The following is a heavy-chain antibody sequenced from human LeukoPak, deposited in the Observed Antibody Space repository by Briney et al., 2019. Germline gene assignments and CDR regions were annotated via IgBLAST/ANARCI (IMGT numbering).Heavy chain of an antibody. Sequence: GGSLRLSCAASGFTFSSYAIYWVRQAPGKGLEWVSGISGSGGITYFADPVKGRFTISRDNSKNTVYLQMNSLRAEDTAVYYCARFYYYDSSGYYGDAFDIWGQGTMVTVSS. D-gene: IGHD3-22*01. CDR3: ARFYYYDSSGYYGDAFDI. CDR2: ISGSGGIT. CDR1: GFTFSSYA. V-gene: IGHV3-23*01. J-gene: IGHJ3*02.